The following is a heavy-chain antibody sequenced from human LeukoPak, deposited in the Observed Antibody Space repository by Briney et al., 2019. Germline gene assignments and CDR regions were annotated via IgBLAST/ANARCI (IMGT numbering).Heavy chain of an antibody. J-gene: IGHJ4*02. CDR2: IYNFAVARRRS. CDR3: ARSRERVCTNPPCYVDLQAT. D-gene: IGHD2-8*01. Sequence: SETLSLTCAVSGGSISTIGSYWPWIRQPPGQGLEWIGTIYNFAVARRRSYYSPPLRSRFAMFEDTSKNQFSLKVTSVTAADTAMYYCARSRERVCTNPPCYVDLQATWGQGTLVTVSP. CDR1: GGSISTIGSY. V-gene: IGHV4-39*01.